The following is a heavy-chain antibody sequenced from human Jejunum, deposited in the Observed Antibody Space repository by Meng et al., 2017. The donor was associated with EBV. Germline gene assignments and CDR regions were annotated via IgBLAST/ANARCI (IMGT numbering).Heavy chain of an antibody. J-gene: IGHJ4*02. CDR3: VRGGDYCLVY. D-gene: IGHD2-21*02. CDR2: IYYSGST. Sequence: QVPRQVSGPGLVKPSGTLSLTCVVSGDSIDSRNWWSWVRQSPERGLEWIGEIYYSGSTNYNPSLKSRVTILVDRSENHFSLHLSSVTAADTAVYYCVRGGDYCLVYWGQGTLVTVSS. V-gene: IGHV4-4*02. CDR1: GDSIDSRNW.